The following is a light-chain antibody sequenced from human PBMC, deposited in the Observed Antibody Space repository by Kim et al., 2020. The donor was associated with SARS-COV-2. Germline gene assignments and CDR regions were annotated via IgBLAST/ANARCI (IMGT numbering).Light chain of an antibody. CDR2: GKN. Sequence: LRQTVRITCQGDNLSSYYASRYQQKPGQATVLVIYGKNNRPSGITDRFSGSNSGNTASLTITGAQAEDEADYYCNSRDSSGNHQGVFGGGTKLTVL. V-gene: IGLV3-19*01. J-gene: IGLJ3*02. CDR3: NSRDSSGNHQGV. CDR1: NLSSYY.